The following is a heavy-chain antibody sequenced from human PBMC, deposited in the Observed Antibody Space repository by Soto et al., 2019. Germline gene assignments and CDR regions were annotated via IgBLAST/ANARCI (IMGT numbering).Heavy chain of an antibody. CDR1: GGTFSSYA. J-gene: IGHJ4*02. V-gene: IGHV1-69*13. Sequence: SVKVSCKASGGTFSSYAISWVRQAPGQGLEWMGGIIPIFGTANYAQKFQGRVTITADESTSTAYMELSSLRSDDTAVYYCASDYYDSSGYLYFDYWGQGTLVTVSS. CDR2: IIPIFGTA. CDR3: ASDYYDSSGYLYFDY. D-gene: IGHD3-22*01.